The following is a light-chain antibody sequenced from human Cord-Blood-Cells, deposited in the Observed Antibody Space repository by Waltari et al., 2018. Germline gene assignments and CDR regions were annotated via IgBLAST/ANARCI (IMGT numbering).Light chain of an antibody. CDR1: QDISNY. Sequence: DIQMTQSPSSLSASVGDRVTITCQASQDISNYLNWYQQKPGKAPKLLIYDASNLETGVPSRFGGSGSGTDFTFTISILQPEDIATYYCQQYDNLPYTFGQGTKLEIK. CDR3: QQYDNLPYT. CDR2: DAS. V-gene: IGKV1-33*01. J-gene: IGKJ2*01.